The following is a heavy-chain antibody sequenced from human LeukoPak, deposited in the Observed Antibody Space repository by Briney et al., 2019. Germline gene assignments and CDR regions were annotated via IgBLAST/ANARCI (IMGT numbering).Heavy chain of an antibody. D-gene: IGHD3-3*01. CDR2: IYTSGST. CDR3: ARESYSGYYGPSDY. J-gene: IGHJ4*02. CDR1: GGSISSGSYY. Sequence: PSETLSLTCTVSGGSISSGSYYWSWIRQPAGKGLEWIGRIYTSGSTNYNPSLKSRVTISVDTSKNQFSLKLSSVTAADTAVYYCARESYSGYYGPSDYWGQGTLVTVSS. V-gene: IGHV4-61*02.